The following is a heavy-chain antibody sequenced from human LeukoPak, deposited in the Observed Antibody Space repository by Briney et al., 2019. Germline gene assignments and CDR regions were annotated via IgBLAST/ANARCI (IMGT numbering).Heavy chain of an antibody. CDR3: ALWSGYHYYFDY. Sequence: PSETLSLTCAVYGGSFSGYYWSWIRQPPGKGLEWIGEINHSGSTNYSPSLKSRVTISVDTSKNQFSLKLSSVTAADTAVYYCALWSGYHYYFDYWGQGTLVTVSS. J-gene: IGHJ4*02. CDR2: INHSGST. CDR1: GGSFSGYY. V-gene: IGHV4-34*01. D-gene: IGHD3-3*01.